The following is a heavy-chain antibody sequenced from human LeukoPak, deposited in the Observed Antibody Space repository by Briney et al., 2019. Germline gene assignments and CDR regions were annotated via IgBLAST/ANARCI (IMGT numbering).Heavy chain of an antibody. V-gene: IGHV4-39*01. D-gene: IGHD3-22*01. CDR3: ARYSSAYYYDFHY. CDR2: IYYSGST. J-gene: IGHJ4*02. CDR1: GGSVSSSDYY. Sequence: PSETLSLTCTVSGGSVSSSDYYWGWIRQPPGKGVEWIGSIYYSGSTYYNPSLKSRVTISVDTSKNQFSLKLSSVTAADTAVYYCARYSSAYYYDFHYWGQGTLVTVSS.